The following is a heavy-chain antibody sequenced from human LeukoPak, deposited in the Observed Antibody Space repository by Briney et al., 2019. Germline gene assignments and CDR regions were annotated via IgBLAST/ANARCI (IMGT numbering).Heavy chain of an antibody. D-gene: IGHD6-19*01. CDR1: GYTFTSYY. CDR3: ARDQGSGWYIYYYYYGMDV. J-gene: IGHJ6*02. Sequence: GASVKVSCKASGYTFTSYYMHWVRQAPGQGLEWMGIINPSGGSTSYAQKFQGRVTMTRDTSTSTVYMELSSLRSEDTAVYYCARDQGSGWYIYYYYYGMDVWGQGTTITVSS. CDR2: INPSGGST. V-gene: IGHV1-46*01.